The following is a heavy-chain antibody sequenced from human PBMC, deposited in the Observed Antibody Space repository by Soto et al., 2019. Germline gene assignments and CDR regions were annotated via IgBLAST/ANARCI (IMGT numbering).Heavy chain of an antibody. Sequence: ASVKVSCKASGYTFTSYGISWVRQAPGQGLEWMGWISAYNGNTNYAQKLQGRVTMTTDTSTSTAYMELSSLRSEDTAVYYCARGKPNVVQPWDYYYGMDVWGNGTTVTVAS. CDR1: GYTFTSYG. CDR3: ARGKPNVVQPWDYYYGMDV. V-gene: IGHV1-18*01. CDR2: ISAYNGNT. D-gene: IGHD3-10*01. J-gene: IGHJ6*04.